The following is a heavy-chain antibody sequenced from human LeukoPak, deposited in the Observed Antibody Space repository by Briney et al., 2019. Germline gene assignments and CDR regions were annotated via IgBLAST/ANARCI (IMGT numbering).Heavy chain of an antibody. CDR2: IWYDGSNK. Sequence: GRSLRLSCAASGFTFSSYGMHWVRQAPGKGLEWVAVIWYDGSNKYYADSVKGRFTISRDNSKNTLYLQMNSLRAEDTAVYYCARDRSRYCSSTSCYGRDGMDVWGQGTTVTVSS. D-gene: IGHD2-2*01. CDR1: GFTFSSYG. V-gene: IGHV3-33*01. CDR3: ARDRSRYCSSTSCYGRDGMDV. J-gene: IGHJ6*02.